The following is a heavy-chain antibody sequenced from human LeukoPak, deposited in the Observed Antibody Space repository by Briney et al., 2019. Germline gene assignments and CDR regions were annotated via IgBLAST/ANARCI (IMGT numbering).Heavy chain of an antibody. CDR3: ARVSHSDDFWSGYSEYYFDY. D-gene: IGHD3-3*01. Sequence: GGSLRLSCAASGFTFSSYSMNWVRQAPGKGLEWVSYISSSSSTIYYADSVKGRFTISRDNAKNSLYLQMNSLRAEDTAVYYCARVSHSDDFWSGYSEYYFDYWGQGTLVTVSS. CDR2: ISSSSSTI. J-gene: IGHJ4*02. V-gene: IGHV3-48*01. CDR1: GFTFSSYS.